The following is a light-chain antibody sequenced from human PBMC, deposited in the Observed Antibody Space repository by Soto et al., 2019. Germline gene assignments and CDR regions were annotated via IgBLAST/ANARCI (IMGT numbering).Light chain of an antibody. J-gene: IGKJ2*01. CDR3: QQSYSTPRT. V-gene: IGKV1-39*01. CDR1: QDISNY. Sequence: DIQMTQSPSSLSASVGDRVTITCQASQDISNYLNWYQQTPGKAPKLLIYAASSLQSGVPSRFSGSGSGTDFTLTISSLQPEDFATYYCQQSYSTPRTFGQGTKLEIK. CDR2: AAS.